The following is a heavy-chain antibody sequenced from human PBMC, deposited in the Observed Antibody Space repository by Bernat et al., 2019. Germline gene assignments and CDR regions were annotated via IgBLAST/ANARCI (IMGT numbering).Heavy chain of an antibody. V-gene: IGHV3-53*02. Sequence: EVQLVETGGGLIQPGGSLRLSCEASGLTVSSNYMSWVRQTPGKGLEWVSVIYSGGATYYADSVKGRFTISRDNSKNTLYLQMNSLRAEDTAVYYCASFYGSGSYYVDYWGQGTLVTVSS. CDR1: GLTVSSNY. CDR3: ASFYGSGSYYVDY. CDR2: IYSGGAT. J-gene: IGHJ4*02. D-gene: IGHD3-10*01.